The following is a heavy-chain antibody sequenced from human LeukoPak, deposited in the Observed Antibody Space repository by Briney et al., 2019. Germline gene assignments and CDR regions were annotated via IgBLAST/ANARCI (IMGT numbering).Heavy chain of an antibody. J-gene: IGHJ4*02. V-gene: IGHV1-18*01. D-gene: IGHD6-13*01. CDR2: ISAYNGNT. Sequence: ASVKVSCKASGYTFTSYGISWVRQAPGQGLEWMGWISAYNGNTNYAQKLQGRVTMTTDTSTSTAYMELRSLRSGDTAAYYCARGNAAAGPFDYWGQGTLVTVSS. CDR1: GYTFTSYG. CDR3: ARGNAAAGPFDY.